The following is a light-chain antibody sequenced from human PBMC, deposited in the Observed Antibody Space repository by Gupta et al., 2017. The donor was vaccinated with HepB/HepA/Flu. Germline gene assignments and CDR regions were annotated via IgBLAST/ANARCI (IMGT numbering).Light chain of an antibody. CDR2: DAS. CDR1: QSISTY. V-gene: IGKV3-11*01. J-gene: IGKJ1*01. CDR3: QQRDDWPQT. Sequence: ELVLPQSPATLSLSPGDRATRSCRASQSISTYLGWYQKKPGQAPRLLIYDASTRATGIPARFRGSGSGTDFTLTISSLEPEDFAVYDCQQRDDWPQTCGQGTKVEVK.